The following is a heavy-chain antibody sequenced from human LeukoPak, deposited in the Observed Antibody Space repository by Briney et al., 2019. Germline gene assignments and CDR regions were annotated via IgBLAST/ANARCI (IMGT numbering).Heavy chain of an antibody. Sequence: ASVKVSCKASGYTFTSYYMHWVRQAHGQGLEWMGIINPSGGSTSYAQKFQGRVTMTGDTSTSTVYMELSSLRSEDTAVYYCASLGAGLRSREAFDIWGQGTMVTVSS. D-gene: IGHD5-12*01. V-gene: IGHV1-46*01. CDR3: ASLGAGLRSREAFDI. CDR2: INPSGGST. J-gene: IGHJ3*02. CDR1: GYTFTSYY.